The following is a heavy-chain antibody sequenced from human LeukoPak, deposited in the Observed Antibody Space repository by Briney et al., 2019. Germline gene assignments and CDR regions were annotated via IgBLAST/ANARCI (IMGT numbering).Heavy chain of an antibody. D-gene: IGHD5-18*01. CDR3: ARVRYSYGYSPIDY. J-gene: IGHJ4*02. CDR2: IYYSGST. Sequence: SETLSLTCTVSGGSISSYYWSWIRQPPGKGLEWIGYIYYSGSTNYNPSLKSRVTISVDTSKNQFSLKLSSVTAADTAVYYCARVRYSYGYSPIDYWGQGTLVTVSS. CDR1: GGSISSYY. V-gene: IGHV4-59*01.